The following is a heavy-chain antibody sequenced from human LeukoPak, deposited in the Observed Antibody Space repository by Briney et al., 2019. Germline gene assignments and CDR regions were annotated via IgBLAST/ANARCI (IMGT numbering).Heavy chain of an antibody. J-gene: IGHJ4*02. CDR3: ARARPRGTALDY. CDR1: GYTFTGYY. D-gene: IGHD6-13*01. V-gene: IGHV1-2*02. CDR2: INPNSGGT. Sequence: ASVKVSCKASGYTFTGYYMHWVRQAPGQGLEWMGWINPNSGGTNYAQKFQGRVTMTRDTSIITAYMELSRLRSDDTAVYYCARARPRGTALDYWGQGTLVTVSS.